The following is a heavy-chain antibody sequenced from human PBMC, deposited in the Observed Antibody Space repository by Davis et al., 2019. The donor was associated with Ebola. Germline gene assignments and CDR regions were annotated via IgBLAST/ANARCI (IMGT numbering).Heavy chain of an antibody. V-gene: IGHV6-1*01. D-gene: IGHD3/OR15-3a*01. CDR2: TYYNSKWYN. J-gene: IGHJ4*02. CDR3: ARGWLRTGFDY. Sequence: HSQTLSLTCAISGDSVSTNSGGWNWIRQSPSRGLEWLGRTYYNSKWYNDYAVSVKSRITINPDTSKNQFSLHLNSVTPGDTAVYYCARGWLRTGFDYWGQGTLVTVSS. CDR1: GDSVSTNSGG.